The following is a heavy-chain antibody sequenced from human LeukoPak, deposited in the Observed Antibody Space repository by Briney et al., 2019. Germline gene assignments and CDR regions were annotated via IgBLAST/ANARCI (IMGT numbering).Heavy chain of an antibody. CDR1: GGTFSSYA. CDR3: ARDRSFYPTPGDY. V-gene: IGHV1-18*01. J-gene: IGHJ4*02. Sequence: ASVKVSCKASGGTFSSYAISWVRQAPGQGLEWMGWISAYNGNTNYAQKLQGRVTMTTDTSTSTAYMELRSLRSDDTAVYYCARDRSFYPTPGDYWGQGTLVTVSS. D-gene: IGHD5/OR15-5a*01. CDR2: ISAYNGNT.